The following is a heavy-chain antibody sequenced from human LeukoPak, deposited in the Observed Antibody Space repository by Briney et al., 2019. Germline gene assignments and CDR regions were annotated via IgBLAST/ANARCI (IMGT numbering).Heavy chain of an antibody. Sequence: SETLSLNCAVYGGSFSGYYWSWIRQPPGKGLEWIGEINHSGSTNYNPSLKSRVTISVATSNNQFSLKLSSVPAADTAVYYCAKRKYCSSTSCYSFDYWGQGTLVTVSS. CDR2: INHSGST. CDR1: GGSFSGYY. D-gene: IGHD2-2*01. J-gene: IGHJ4*02. CDR3: AKRKYCSSTSCYSFDY. V-gene: IGHV4-34*01.